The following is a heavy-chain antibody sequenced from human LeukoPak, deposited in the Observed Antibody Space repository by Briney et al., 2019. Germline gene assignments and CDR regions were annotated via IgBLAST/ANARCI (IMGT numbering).Heavy chain of an antibody. CDR2: IIPIFGTA. J-gene: IGHJ3*02. Sequence: SVKVSCKASGGTFSSYAISWVRQAPGQRLEWMGGIIPIFGTANYAQKFQGRVTITADESTSTAYMELSSLRSEDTAVYYCARDPYYYDSSGYQNDAFDIWGQGTMVTVSS. CDR3: ARDPYYYDSSGYQNDAFDI. D-gene: IGHD3-22*01. CDR1: GGTFSSYA. V-gene: IGHV1-69*13.